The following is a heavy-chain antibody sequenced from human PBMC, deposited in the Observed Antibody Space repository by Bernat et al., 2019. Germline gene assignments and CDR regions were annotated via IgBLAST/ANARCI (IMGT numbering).Heavy chain of an antibody. Sequence: EVQLVESGGGLVKPGGSLRLSCAASGFTFSNAWMSWVRQAPGKGLEWVGRIKSKTDGGTTDYAAPVKGRFTISRDDSKNTLYLQMNSLKTEDTAVYYCTTDVTSGKYYYDSSGYNDDAFDIWGQGTMVTVSS. V-gene: IGHV3-15*01. D-gene: IGHD3-22*01. CDR2: IKSKTDGGTT. CDR1: GFTFSNAW. CDR3: TTDVTSGKYYYDSSGYNDDAFDI. J-gene: IGHJ3*02.